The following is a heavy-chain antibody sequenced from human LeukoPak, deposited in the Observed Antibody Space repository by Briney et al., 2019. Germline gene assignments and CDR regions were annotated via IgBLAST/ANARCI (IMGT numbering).Heavy chain of an antibody. V-gene: IGHV3-7*01. J-gene: IGHJ4*02. CDR1: GFIFSSHW. CDR3: VRSGSYFSK. CDR2: INLDGNDK. Sequence: PGGSLRLSCAASGFIFSSHWMSWVRQAPGKGLEWVANINLDGNDKNYVDPWKGRFTISEENAKNCLFLQMNSRRAEDTAMYYCVRSGSYFSKWGQGTLVTVSS. D-gene: IGHD1-26*01.